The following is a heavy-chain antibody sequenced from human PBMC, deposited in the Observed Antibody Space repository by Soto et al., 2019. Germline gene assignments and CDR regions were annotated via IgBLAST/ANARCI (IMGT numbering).Heavy chain of an antibody. CDR3: ARTRITMVRDSYGMDV. D-gene: IGHD3-10*01. Sequence: PSETLSLTCVVSGGSLSSYYWSWIRQPPGKGLEWIGYIYYSGSTNYNPSLKSRVTISVDTSKKQVSLKLSSVTAADTAVYYCARTRITMVRDSYGMDVWGQGTTVTVSS. CDR1: GGSLSSYY. CDR2: IYYSGST. V-gene: IGHV4-59*12. J-gene: IGHJ6*02.